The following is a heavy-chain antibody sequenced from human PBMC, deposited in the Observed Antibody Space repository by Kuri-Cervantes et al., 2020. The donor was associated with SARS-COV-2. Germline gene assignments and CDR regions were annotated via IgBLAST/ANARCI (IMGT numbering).Heavy chain of an antibody. CDR1: GFTFSSYA. CDR3: ARDSPEDIVVVPAAMEPYYFDY. J-gene: IGHJ4*02. Sequence: GGSLRLSCAASGFTFSSYAMSWVREAPGKGLEWVAAISSGSYITHYADSVKGRFTISRDDSKNTLHLQMDSLRGEDTAVYYCARDSPEDIVVVPAAMEPYYFDYWGQGTLVTVSS. CDR2: ISSGSYIT. V-gene: IGHV3-23*01. D-gene: IGHD2-2*01.